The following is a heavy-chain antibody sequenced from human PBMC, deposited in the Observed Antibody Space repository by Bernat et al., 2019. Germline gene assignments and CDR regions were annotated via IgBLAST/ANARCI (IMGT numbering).Heavy chain of an antibody. CDR2: ISGSGGST. D-gene: IGHD3-22*01. CDR3: ARDGYYDSSFYFDY. Sequence: EVQLLESGGGLIPPGGSLRLSCAASGFIFNNYAMNWVRQAPGKGLEWVSTISGSGGSTDYTDSVKGRFTISRDSSKNTLYLQMNSLRAEDTAVYYCARDGYYDSSFYFDYWGQGTLVTVSS. CDR1: GFIFNNYA. J-gene: IGHJ4*02. V-gene: IGHV3-23*01.